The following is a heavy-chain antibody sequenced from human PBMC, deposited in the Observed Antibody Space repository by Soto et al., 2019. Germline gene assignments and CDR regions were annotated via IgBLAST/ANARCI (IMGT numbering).Heavy chain of an antibody. CDR2: IYYSGST. J-gene: IGHJ6*03. CDR1: GGSISSGGYY. D-gene: IGHD2-21*01. Sequence: SETLSLTCTVFGGSISSGGYYWSWIRQHPGKGLEWIGYIYYSGSTYYNPSLKSRVTISVDTSKNQFSLKLSSVTAADTAVYYCARERGGDGAYYYYYYYMDVWGKGTTVTVSS. V-gene: IGHV4-31*03. CDR3: ARERGGDGAYYYYYYYMDV.